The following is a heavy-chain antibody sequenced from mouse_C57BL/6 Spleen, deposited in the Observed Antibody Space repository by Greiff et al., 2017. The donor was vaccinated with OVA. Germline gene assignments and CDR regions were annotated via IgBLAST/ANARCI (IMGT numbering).Heavy chain of an antibody. V-gene: IGHV2-9-1*01. J-gene: IGHJ4*01. CDR1: GFSLTSYA. D-gene: IGHD1-1*01. Sequence: VKLQESGPGLVAPSQSLSITCTVSGFSLTSYAISWVRQPPGKGLEWLGVIWTGGGTNYTSALKSRLSISKDNSKSQVFLKMNSLQTDDTARYYCARTGYYGSSYVDYYAMDYWGQGTSVTVSS. CDR2: IWTGGGT. CDR3: ARTGYYGSSYVDYYAMDY.